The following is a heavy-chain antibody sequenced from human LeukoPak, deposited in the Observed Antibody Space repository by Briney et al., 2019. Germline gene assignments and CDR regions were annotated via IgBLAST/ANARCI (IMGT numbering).Heavy chain of an antibody. CDR1: GFTFSSYW. J-gene: IGHJ4*02. V-gene: IGHV3-7*01. CDR3: ARVPFCSGGSCYGMDY. Sequence: PGGSLRLSCAASGFTFSSYWMSWVRQAPGKGLECVANIKQDGSEKNYVDSVKGRFTISRDNAKNSLYLQMNSLRAEDTAVYYCARVPFCSGGSCYGMDYWGQGTLVTVSS. CDR2: IKQDGSEK. D-gene: IGHD2-15*01.